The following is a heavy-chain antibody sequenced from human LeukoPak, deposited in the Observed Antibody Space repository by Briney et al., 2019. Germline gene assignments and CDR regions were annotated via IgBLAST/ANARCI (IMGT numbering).Heavy chain of an antibody. Sequence: ASVKVSCKASGYTFSTYYIHWVRQAPGQGLEWMGIINPSGGSTSYAQKFQGRVTMTRDTSTSTVYMGLTSLRSEDTAVFYCARARDYGDYVFDYWGQGTLVTVSS. J-gene: IGHJ4*02. CDR2: INPSGGST. CDR1: GYTFSTYY. CDR3: ARARDYGDYVFDY. V-gene: IGHV1-46*01. D-gene: IGHD4-17*01.